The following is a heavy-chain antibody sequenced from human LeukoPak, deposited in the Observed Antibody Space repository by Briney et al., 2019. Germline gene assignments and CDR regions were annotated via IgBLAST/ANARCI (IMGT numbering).Heavy chain of an antibody. D-gene: IGHD3-3*01. CDR1: DFTLSTDW. CDR2: INTEGDGGTT. CDR3: AAGHYTNL. Sequence: GGSLRLSCAASDFTLSTDWMSWVRQAPGKGLEWVGRINTEGDGGTTDYAAPVKGRFTISRDDSKSAVYLQMNNLRTEDTAVYYCAAGHYTNLWGQGTLVTVSS. V-gene: IGHV3-15*01. J-gene: IGHJ5*02.